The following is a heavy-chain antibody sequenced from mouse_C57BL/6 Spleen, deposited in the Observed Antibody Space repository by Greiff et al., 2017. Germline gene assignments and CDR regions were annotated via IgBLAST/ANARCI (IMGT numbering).Heavy chain of an antibody. Sequence: QVQLQQPGAELVMPGASVKLSCKASGYTFTSYWMHWVKQRPGQGLEWIGEIDPSDSYTNYNQKFKGKSTLTVDKSSSTAYMQLSSLTSEDPAVYYCARGLTGLFDYWGQGTTLTVSS. D-gene: IGHD4-1*01. J-gene: IGHJ2*01. CDR1: GYTFTSYW. V-gene: IGHV1-69*01. CDR3: ARGLTGLFDY. CDR2: IDPSDSYT.